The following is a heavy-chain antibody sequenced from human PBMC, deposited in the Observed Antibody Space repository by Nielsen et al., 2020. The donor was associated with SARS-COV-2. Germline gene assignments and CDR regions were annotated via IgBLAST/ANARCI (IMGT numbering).Heavy chain of an antibody. CDR2: TYYTSTSKWYN. J-gene: IGHJ4*02. CDR1: GDSASTNSAA. CDR3: ARDYFASGSYWSFDY. V-gene: IGHV6-1*01. Sequence: SQTLSLTCAISGDSASTNSAAWNWIRQSPSRGLEWLGRTYYTSTSKWYNDYAVSVKSRITINPDTSKNQFSLQLSSVTPEDTAVYYCARDYFASGSYWSFDYWGQGTLVTVTS. D-gene: IGHD3-10*01.